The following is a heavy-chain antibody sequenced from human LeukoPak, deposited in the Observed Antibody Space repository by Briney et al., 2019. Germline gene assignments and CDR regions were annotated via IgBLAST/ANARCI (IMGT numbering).Heavy chain of an antibody. CDR3: ARGIRSHRIRLSNWFDP. CDR1: GGSFSGYY. V-gene: IGHV4-31*11. D-gene: IGHD5-12*01. J-gene: IGHJ5*02. Sequence: SETLSLTCAVHGGSFSGYYWSWIRQHPGKGLEWIGYIYYSGSTYYNPSLKSRVTISVDTSKNQFSLKLSSVTAADTAVYYCARGIRSHRIRLSNWFDPWGQGTLVTVSS. CDR2: IYYSGST.